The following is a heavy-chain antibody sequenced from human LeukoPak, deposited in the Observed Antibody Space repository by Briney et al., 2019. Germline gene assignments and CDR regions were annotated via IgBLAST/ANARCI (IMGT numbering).Heavy chain of an antibody. CDR2: IYYSGST. D-gene: IGHD1-26*01. Sequence: PSETLSLTCIVSGGSISGYYWSWIRQPPGKGLEWIGYIYYSGSTNYNPSLKSRVTISVDTSKNQFSLKPSSVTAADTAVYYCARARGVGAPRLFDYWGQGTLVTVSS. CDR1: GGSISGYY. J-gene: IGHJ4*02. CDR3: ARARGVGAPRLFDY. V-gene: IGHV4-59*01.